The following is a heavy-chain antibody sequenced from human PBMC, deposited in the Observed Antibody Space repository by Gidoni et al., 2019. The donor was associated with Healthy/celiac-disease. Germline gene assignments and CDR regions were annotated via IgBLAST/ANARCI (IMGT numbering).Heavy chain of an antibody. V-gene: IGHV5-51*01. J-gene: IGHJ4*02. Sequence: EVQLVQSGAEVKKPGESLTISCKGSGYSFTSYWIGWVRHMLGKGLEWMGIIYPGDSDTRYSPSFQAQVTISADKSISTAYLQWSSLKASDTAMDYCARLMWERGYSYGYGYWGQGTLVTVSS. D-gene: IGHD5-18*01. CDR3: ARLMWERGYSYGYGY. CDR1: GYSFTSYW. CDR2: IYPGDSDT.